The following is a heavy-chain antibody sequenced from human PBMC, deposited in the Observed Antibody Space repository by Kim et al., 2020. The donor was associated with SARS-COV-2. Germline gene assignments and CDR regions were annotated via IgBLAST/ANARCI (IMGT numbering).Heavy chain of an antibody. D-gene: IGHD3-22*01. J-gene: IGHJ4*02. V-gene: IGHV3-7*01. CDR1: GFTFSSCW. CDR3: ARARADSSAYRHFDY. CDR2: IKQDGSEI. Sequence: GGSLRLSCAASGFTFSSCWMSWIRQAPGKGLEWVANIKQDGSEISYLDSAKGRFTISRDNAKNSLYLHMNSLRTEDTAVYYCARARADSSAYRHFDYWGQGTLVTVSS.